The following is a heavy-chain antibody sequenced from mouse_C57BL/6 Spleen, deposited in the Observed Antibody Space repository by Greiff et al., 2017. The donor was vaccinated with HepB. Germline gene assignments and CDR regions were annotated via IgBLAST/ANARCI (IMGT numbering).Heavy chain of an antibody. V-gene: IGHV1-59*01. D-gene: IGHD1-1*01. CDR1: GYTFTSYW. J-gene: IGHJ1*03. CDR2: IDPSDSYT. Sequence: QVQLQQPGAELVRPGTSVKLSCKASGYTFTSYWMHWVKQRPGQGLEWIGVIDPSDSYTNYNQKFKGKATLTVDTSSSTAYMQLSSLTSEDSAVYYCARSYYYGSSLYWYFDVWGTGTTVTVSS. CDR3: ARSYYYGSSLYWYFDV.